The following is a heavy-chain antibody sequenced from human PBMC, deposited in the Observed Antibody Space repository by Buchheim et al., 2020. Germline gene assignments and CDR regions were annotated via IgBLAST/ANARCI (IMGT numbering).Heavy chain of an antibody. CDR2: ISGSGGST. CDR1: GFTFSSYG. D-gene: IGHD2-2*02. Sequence: EVQLLESGGGLVQPGGSLRLSCAASGFTFSSYGMSWVRQAPGKGLEWVSSISGSGGSTYYADSVKGRITISRDNFKNTLYLQMNSLRAEDTAVYYCAKALGDIVVVPAAIPDYWGQGTL. CDR3: AKALGDIVVVPAAIPDY. V-gene: IGHV3-23*01. J-gene: IGHJ4*02.